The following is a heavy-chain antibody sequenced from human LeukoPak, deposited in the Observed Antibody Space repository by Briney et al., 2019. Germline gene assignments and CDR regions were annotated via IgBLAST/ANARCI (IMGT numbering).Heavy chain of an antibody. Sequence: SETLSLTCTVSGGSISSYYWSWIRQPPGKGLEWIGYMYYSGSTNYNPSLKSRVTISVDTSKNQFSLKLSSVTAADTAVYYCARDACSSTSCYGYFQHWGQGTLVTVSS. V-gene: IGHV4-59*01. CDR3: ARDACSSTSCYGYFQH. CDR2: MYYSGST. J-gene: IGHJ1*01. D-gene: IGHD2-2*01. CDR1: GGSISSYY.